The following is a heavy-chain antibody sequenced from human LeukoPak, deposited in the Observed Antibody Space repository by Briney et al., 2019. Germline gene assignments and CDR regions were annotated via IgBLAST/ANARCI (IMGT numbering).Heavy chain of an antibody. CDR2: IRSKANSYAT. D-gene: IGHD4-17*01. Sequence: GGSLRLSCAASGFTFRGSAIHWVRQASGKGLEWVGRIRSKANSYATAYAASVKGRFTISRDDSKNTAYLQMNSLKTEDTAVYYCTSLYHDFGDYFDPWGQGTLVTVSS. V-gene: IGHV3-73*01. CDR3: TSLYHDFGDYFDP. CDR1: GFTFRGSA. J-gene: IGHJ5*02.